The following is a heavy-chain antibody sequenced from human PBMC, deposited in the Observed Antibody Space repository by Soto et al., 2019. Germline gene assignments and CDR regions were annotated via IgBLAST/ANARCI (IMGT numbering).Heavy chain of an antibody. CDR1: GFTFINYA. V-gene: IGHV3-23*01. CDR2: IGGGGGST. D-gene: IGHD3-9*01. CDR3: AKSITIFPGSLSWFDP. Sequence: EVQLLESGGGLVQPGGSLRLSCAASGFTFINYAMSWVRQAPGKGLEWVSTIGGGGGSTYYADSVKGRFTISRDNSKNTLYLQMNSLRAEDTAVYYCAKSITIFPGSLSWFDPWGQGTLVTVSS. J-gene: IGHJ5*02.